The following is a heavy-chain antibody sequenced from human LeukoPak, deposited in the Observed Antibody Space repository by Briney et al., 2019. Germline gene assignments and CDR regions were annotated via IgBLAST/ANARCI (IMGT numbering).Heavy chain of an antibody. Sequence: GGSLRLSCAASGSGFTFNNYWMHWVRQAPGKGLVWVSRINADGSTTSYADSVRGRFTISRDNAKNTLYLQMNSLRAEDTAVYYCATQNDFYCSGGSCYVLDPDVFDIWGQGTMVTVSS. CDR2: INADGSTT. V-gene: IGHV3-74*01. CDR1: GSGFTFNNYW. J-gene: IGHJ3*02. D-gene: IGHD2-15*01. CDR3: ATQNDFYCSGGSCYVLDPDVFDI.